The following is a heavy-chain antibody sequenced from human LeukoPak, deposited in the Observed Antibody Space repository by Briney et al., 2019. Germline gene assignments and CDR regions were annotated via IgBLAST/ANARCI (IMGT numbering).Heavy chain of an antibody. Sequence: APVKVSCKASGYAFTAYYVHWVRQAPGQGLEWMGWINPNSGGTNYAQKFQGRVTMTRDTSISTAYMELSRLRSDDTAVYYCARLDKYNWNYEVWGQGTLVTVSS. CDR2: INPNSGGT. D-gene: IGHD1-7*01. CDR3: ARLDKYNWNYEV. V-gene: IGHV1-2*02. CDR1: GYAFTAYY. J-gene: IGHJ4*02.